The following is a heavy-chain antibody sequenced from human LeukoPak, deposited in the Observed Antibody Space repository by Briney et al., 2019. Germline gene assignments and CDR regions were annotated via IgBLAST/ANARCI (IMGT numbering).Heavy chain of an antibody. D-gene: IGHD1-1*01. CDR1: GFTFSNYV. CDR2: ISGSGGGT. Sequence: GGSLRLSCAASGFTFSNYVMSWVRQAPGKGLEWVSGISGSGGGTYYTDSVKGRFTISRDNSKNTLYLQMNSLRAGDTAVYYCARVAKERVGGVYYFDYWGQGTLVTVSS. J-gene: IGHJ4*02. CDR3: ARVAKERVGGVYYFDY. V-gene: IGHV3-23*01.